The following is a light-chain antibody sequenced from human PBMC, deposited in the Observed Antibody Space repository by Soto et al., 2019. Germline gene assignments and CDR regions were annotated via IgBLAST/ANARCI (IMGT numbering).Light chain of an antibody. CDR1: QSVLYSSNNKNY. Sequence: DIVMTQSPDSLAVSLGERATINCKSSQSVLYSSNNKNYLAWYQQKPGQPPKLLIYCASTRESGVPDRFSGSGSGTDFTLTISSLQAEDVAVYYCQQYYSTPRTFGQGTEVEIK. CDR3: QQYYSTPRT. J-gene: IGKJ1*01. CDR2: CAS. V-gene: IGKV4-1*01.